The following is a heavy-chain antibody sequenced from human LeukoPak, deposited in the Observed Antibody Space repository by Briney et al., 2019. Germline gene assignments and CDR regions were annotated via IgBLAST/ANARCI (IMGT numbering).Heavy chain of an antibody. V-gene: IGHV1-2*02. CDR3: SRTLTNPRDFNY. D-gene: IGHD4/OR15-4a*01. CDR2: INPQSGYT. J-gene: IGHJ4*02. Sequence: ASVRVSCKASGYIFTDYYIHWVRPAPGQGLEWMGFINPQSGYTSYLQKFQGRVTMTTDTSISTAYMELSSLGSDDTAFYYCSRTLTNPRDFNYWGQGTLVIVSS. CDR1: GYIFTDYY.